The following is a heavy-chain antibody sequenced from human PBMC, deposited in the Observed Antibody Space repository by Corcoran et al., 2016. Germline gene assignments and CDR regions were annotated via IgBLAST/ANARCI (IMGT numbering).Heavy chain of an antibody. CDR3: ASEPMTRYDSSGYYHEYFQH. V-gene: IGHV1-69*01. CDR2: IIPIFGTA. Sequence: QVQLVQSGAEVKKPGSSVKVSCKASGGTFSSYAISWVRQAPGQGLEWMGGIIPIFGTANYAQKFQGRVTITADESTSTAYMELSSLRSEDTAVYYCASEPMTRYDSSGYYHEYFQHWGQGTLVTVSS. D-gene: IGHD3-22*01. J-gene: IGHJ1*01. CDR1: GGTFSSYA.